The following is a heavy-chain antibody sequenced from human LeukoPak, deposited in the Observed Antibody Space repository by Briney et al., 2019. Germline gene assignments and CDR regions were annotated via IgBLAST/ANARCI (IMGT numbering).Heavy chain of an antibody. J-gene: IGHJ4*02. Sequence: KPSQTLSLTCSVSGASVSSSNWWMWVRQPPKKGLEWIGEIHHSGSTNYNPSLKSRVTMSVDTSKNQISLRLTSVTAADTAVYYCARGLYGSDSFWGQGNLVTVSS. CDR2: IHHSGST. D-gene: IGHD6-19*01. V-gene: IGHV4-4*02. CDR1: GASVSSSNW. CDR3: ARGLYGSDSF.